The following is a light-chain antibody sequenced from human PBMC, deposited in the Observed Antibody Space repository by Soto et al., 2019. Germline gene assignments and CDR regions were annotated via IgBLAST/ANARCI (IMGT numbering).Light chain of an antibody. V-gene: IGKV1-5*03. J-gene: IGKJ1*01. CDR1: QSIGNW. CDR3: QQYYTYWWT. CDR2: KAS. Sequence: DIQMTQSPSTLSASVGDRVTITCRASQSIGNWLAGYQQKPGKAPNLLIYKASSLETGVPSRFSGSGSGTEFTLTISSLQPDDFATYYCQQYYTYWWTFGQGTKVEIK.